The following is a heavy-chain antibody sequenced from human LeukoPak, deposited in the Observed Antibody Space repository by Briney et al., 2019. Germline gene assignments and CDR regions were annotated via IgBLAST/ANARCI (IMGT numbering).Heavy chain of an antibody. CDR2: INHSGST. V-gene: IGHV4-34*01. CDR1: GGSFSGYY. CDR3: AGEFSY. Sequence: SETLSLTCAVYGGSFSGYYWSWIRQPPGKGLEWIGEINHSGSTNYNPSLKSRVTISVDTSKNQFSLKLSSVTAADTAVYYCAGEFSYWGQGTLVTVSS. D-gene: IGHD3-10*01. J-gene: IGHJ4*02.